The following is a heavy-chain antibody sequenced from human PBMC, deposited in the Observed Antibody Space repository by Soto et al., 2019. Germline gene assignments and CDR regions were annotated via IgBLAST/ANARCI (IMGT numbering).Heavy chain of an antibody. CDR3: ARELTYYDFWSGYYPYYFDY. J-gene: IGHJ4*02. CDR1: GDSVSSKSAA. D-gene: IGHD3-3*01. V-gene: IGHV6-1*01. Sequence: SQTLSLTCAISGDSVSSKSAAWNWIRRSPSRGLEWLGRTYYRSKWYNDYAVSVKSRITINPDTSKNQFSLQLNSVTPEDTAVYYCARELTYYDFWSGYYPYYFDYWGQGTLVTVSS. CDR2: TYYRSKWYN.